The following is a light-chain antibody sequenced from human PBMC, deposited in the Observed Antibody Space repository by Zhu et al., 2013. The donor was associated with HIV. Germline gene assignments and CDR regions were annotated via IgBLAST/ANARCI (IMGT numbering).Light chain of an antibody. J-gene: IGKJ2*01. CDR3: QQYNSYST. V-gene: IGKV1-5*03. CDR2: KAS. CDR1: QNIRTW. Sequence: DIQMTQSPSTLSAFIGDKVTITCRASQNIRTWLAWYQQKPGRGPNLLIYKASTLEIGVPPRFSGSGSGTEFTLTINSLQPDDIATYYCQQYNSYSTFGQGTKLEIK.